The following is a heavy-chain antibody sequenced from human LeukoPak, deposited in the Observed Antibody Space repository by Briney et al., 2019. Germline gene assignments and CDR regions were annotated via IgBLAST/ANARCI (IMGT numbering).Heavy chain of an antibody. D-gene: IGHD6-6*01. J-gene: IGHJ4*02. V-gene: IGHV3-33*01. Sequence: PGGSLRLSCATSGFTFSGYGMHWVRQAPGKGLEWVAVIWYDGSDKYYADSVKGRFTISRDNSKNTLYLQMNSLRAEDTAVYYCASDRAARTLDYWGQGTLVTVSS. CDR3: ASDRAARTLDY. CDR2: IWYDGSDK. CDR1: GFTFSGYG.